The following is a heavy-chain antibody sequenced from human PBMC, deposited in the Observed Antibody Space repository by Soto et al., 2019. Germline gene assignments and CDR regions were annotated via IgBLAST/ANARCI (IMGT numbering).Heavy chain of an antibody. CDR3: VRDGTKTLRDWLDP. CDR1: RASFIGFY. D-gene: IGHD1-1*01. V-gene: IGHV4-4*07. CDR2: ICATGTT. J-gene: IGHJ5*02. Sequence: SETLSLTCAVSRASFIGFYWFCSGNLAGKGLEWIGRICATGTTDYNPPIKSRVMMSVATSMNQFSLKLRSGTAADTPVYYCVRDGTKTLRDWLDPWGQGT.